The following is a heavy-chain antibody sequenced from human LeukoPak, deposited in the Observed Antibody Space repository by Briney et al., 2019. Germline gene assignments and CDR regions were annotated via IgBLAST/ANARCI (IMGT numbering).Heavy chain of an antibody. CDR3: VIPPYSDTSCYYFDI. V-gene: IGHV3-11*03. CDR1: GFLYRELY. CDR2: HNSNNNFR. J-gene: IGHJ3*02. Sequence: GGSVSLLQGVCGFLYRELYARCTGQAPGKGLEYGSYHNSNNNFRTYGDSVKGRYTITRATSKNPINLQTNGLRAEDTAVHYFVIPPYSDTSCYYFDIWGQGTMVTVSS. D-gene: IGHD3-22*01.